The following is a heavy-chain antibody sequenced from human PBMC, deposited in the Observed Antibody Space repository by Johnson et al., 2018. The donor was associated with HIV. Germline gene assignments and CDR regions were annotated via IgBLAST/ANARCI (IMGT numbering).Heavy chain of an antibody. V-gene: IGHV3-30-3*01. Sequence: QVQLVESGGGVVQPGRSLRLSCSASGFSFNDYAMHWVRQAPGKGLEWVAVISFDGGAIYYADSVKGRFTISRDNAKNSLYLQMNSLRVEDTALYYCARPADYGDYSRDAFDIWGQGTMVTVSS. CDR3: ARPADYGDYSRDAFDI. CDR2: ISFDGGAI. D-gene: IGHD4-17*01. J-gene: IGHJ3*02. CDR1: GFSFNDYA.